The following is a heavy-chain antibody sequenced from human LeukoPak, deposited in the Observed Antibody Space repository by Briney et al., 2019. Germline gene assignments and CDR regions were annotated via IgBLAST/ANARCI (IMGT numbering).Heavy chain of an antibody. V-gene: IGHV3-30-3*01. D-gene: IGHD1-26*01. CDR3: ARDKIVGATFFDY. CDR1: GFTFSSYA. CDR2: ISYDGSNK. Sequence: GGSLRLSCAASGFTFSSYAMHWVRQAPGKGLEWVAVISYDGSNKYYADSVKGRFTISRDNSKDTLYLQMNSLRAEDTAVYYCARDKIVGATFFDYWGQGTLVTVSS. J-gene: IGHJ4*02.